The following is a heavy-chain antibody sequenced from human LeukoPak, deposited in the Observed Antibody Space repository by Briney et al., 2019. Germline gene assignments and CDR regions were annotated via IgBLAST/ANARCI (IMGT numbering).Heavy chain of an antibody. V-gene: IGHV3-33*01. CDR3: ARASGSYDY. CDR1: GFTFSNYG. J-gene: IGHJ4*02. CDR2: IWYDGSNK. D-gene: IGHD1-26*01. Sequence: GRSLRLSCAASGFTFSNYGMHWVRQTPGKGLEWVAVIWYDGSNKYYADSVKGRFTISRDSSKNTLYLQMNSLRAEDTAVYYCARASGSYDYWGQGTLVTVSS.